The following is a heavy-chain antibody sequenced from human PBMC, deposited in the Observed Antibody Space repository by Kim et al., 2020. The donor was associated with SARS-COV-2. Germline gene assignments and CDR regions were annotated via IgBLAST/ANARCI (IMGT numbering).Heavy chain of an antibody. CDR1: GYMFFTYW. CDR2: IYPGDSDT. CDR3: ATLNAKGGNPNEGWFDP. D-gene: IGHD2-15*01. V-gene: IGHV5-51*01. J-gene: IGHJ5*02. Sequence: GESLKISCKCSGYMFFTYWIGWVRQMPGRGLELMGLIYPGDSDTRYSPSFQGQITISVDKSLSTTYLQWSSLKASDTAIYYCATLNAKGGNPNEGWFDPWGQGTLITAS.